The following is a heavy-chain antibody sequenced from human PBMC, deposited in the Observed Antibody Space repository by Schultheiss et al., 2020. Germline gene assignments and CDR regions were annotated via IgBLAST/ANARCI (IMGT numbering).Heavy chain of an antibody. CDR2: IKSKTDGGTT. Sequence: GGSLRLSCAASGFTFSNAWMSWVRQAPGKGLEWVGRIKSKTDGGTTDYAAPVKGRFTISRDDSKNTLYLQMNSPKTEDTSVYYCARSGAVATLYYYYGMDVWGQGNTVNVFS. V-gene: IGHV3-15*01. D-gene: IGHD5-12*01. CDR1: GFTFSNAW. CDR3: ARSGAVATLYYYYGMDV. J-gene: IGHJ6*02.